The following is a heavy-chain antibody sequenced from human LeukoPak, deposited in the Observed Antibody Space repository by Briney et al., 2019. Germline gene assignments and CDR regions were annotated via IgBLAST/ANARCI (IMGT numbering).Heavy chain of an antibody. CDR2: INPDDGGS. CDR1: GFTFSNYA. Sequence: GGSLRLSCQASGFTFSNYAMSWVRRAPGKGLEWVSSINPDDGGSFFANSVKGRFTISRDDSRSVVYLQMNSLRAEDTAVYYCARSGVATCHYWGQGILVTVSS. V-gene: IGHV3-23*01. CDR3: ARSGVATCHY. D-gene: IGHD2-15*01. J-gene: IGHJ4*02.